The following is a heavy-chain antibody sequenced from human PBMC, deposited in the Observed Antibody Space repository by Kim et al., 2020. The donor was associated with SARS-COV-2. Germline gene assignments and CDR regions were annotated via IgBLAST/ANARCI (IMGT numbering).Heavy chain of an antibody. CDR2: ISGHDAET. J-gene: IGHJ5*02. D-gene: IGHD2-21*01. V-gene: IGHV1-18*01. CDR1: GFSFSTNG. CDR3: ATTSRFVLVPASNWLDA. Sequence: ASVKVSCKTSGFSFSTNGISWVRQAPGQGLEWMGWISGHDAETAYAQSFQGRVTMTTDTSTSTAYMELRSLSSDDTAIYYCATTSRFVLVPASNWLDAWGQGSLVTVSA.